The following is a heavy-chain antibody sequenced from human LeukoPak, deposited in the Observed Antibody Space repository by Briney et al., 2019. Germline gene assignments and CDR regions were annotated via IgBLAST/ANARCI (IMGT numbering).Heavy chain of an antibody. CDR2: INHSGST. V-gene: IGHV4-34*01. J-gene: IGHJ6*03. D-gene: IGHD6-13*01. CDR3: ARGPTSYSSSWYYYYYMDV. CDR1: GGSFSGYY. Sequence: SQTLSLTCTVYGGSFSGYYWSWIRQPPGKGLEWIGEINHSGSTNYNPSLKSRVTISVDTSKNQFSLKLSSVTAADTAVYYCARGPTSYSSSWYYYYYMDVWGKGTTVTVSS.